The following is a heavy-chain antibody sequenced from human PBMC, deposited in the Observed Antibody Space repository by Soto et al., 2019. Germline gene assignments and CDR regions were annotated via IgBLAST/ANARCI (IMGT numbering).Heavy chain of an antibody. CDR1: DLSLKSYG. CDR3: AKDRDSRGMDV. V-gene: IGHV3-23*01. CDR2: ISGGGGRT. D-gene: IGHD2-21*01. J-gene: IGHJ6*02. Sequence: GGSLRLSCVVSDLSLKSYGMSWVRQAPGKGLEWVSVISGGGGRTDYADSVKGRFIISRDISKNTVFLQMNSLRAEDTAVYYCAKDRDSRGMDVWSQGTTVTVYS.